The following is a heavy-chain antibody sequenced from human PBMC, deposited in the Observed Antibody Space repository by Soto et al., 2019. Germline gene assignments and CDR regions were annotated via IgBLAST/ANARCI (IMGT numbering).Heavy chain of an antibody. D-gene: IGHD6-19*01. V-gene: IGHV3-23*01. CDR3: AKLSAGSEWLPQGDFDY. J-gene: IGHJ4*02. CDR2: ISGSGGST. Sequence: EVQLLESGGGLVQPGGSLRLSCAASGFTFSSYAMSWVRQAPGKGLEWVSAISGSGGSTYYADSVKGRFTISRDNSKNTLYLQMNSLRAEDTAVYYCAKLSAGSEWLPQGDFDYWGQGTLVTVSS. CDR1: GFTFSSYA.